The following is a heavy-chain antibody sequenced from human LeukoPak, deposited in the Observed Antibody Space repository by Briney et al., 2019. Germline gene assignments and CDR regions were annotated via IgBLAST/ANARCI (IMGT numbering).Heavy chain of an antibody. V-gene: IGHV3-53*01. CDR1: GFTVSSNY. D-gene: IGHD3-22*01. CDR2: IYNGGST. Sequence: PGGSLRLSCAASGFTVSSNYMSWVRQAPGKGLEWVSVIYNGGSTYYADSVKGRFTISRDNSKNTLYLQMNSLRAEDTAVYYCARDYYDSSGQNWFDPWGQGTLVTVSS. CDR3: ARDYYDSSGQNWFDP. J-gene: IGHJ5*02.